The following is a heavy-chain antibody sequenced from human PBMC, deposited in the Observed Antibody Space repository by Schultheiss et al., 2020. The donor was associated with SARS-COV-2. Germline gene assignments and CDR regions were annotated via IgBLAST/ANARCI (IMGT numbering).Heavy chain of an antibody. CDR3: ARSGRTWGGVSALYSFDS. CDR1: GGTFSSYA. V-gene: IGHV1-2*04. D-gene: IGHD3-16*01. Sequence: ASVKVSCKASGGTFSSYAISWVRQAPGQGLEWMGWINPNSGDANYAQRFQGSVTMTRDTSISTAYMELNRLRSDDTAVYYCARSGRTWGGVSALYSFDSWGQGTLVTVSS. J-gene: IGHJ4*02. CDR2: INPNSGDA.